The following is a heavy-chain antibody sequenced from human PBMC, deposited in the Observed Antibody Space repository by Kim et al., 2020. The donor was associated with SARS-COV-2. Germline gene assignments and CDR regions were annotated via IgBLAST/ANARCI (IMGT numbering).Heavy chain of an antibody. Sequence: SETLSLTCTVSGGSISSSSYYWAWIRQPPGKGLEWLGNIYNSGSSYYNPSLKSRVTISVDTSKNQFSLKLSSVTAADTTVYYCARHDGYATFDSWGQGTLVTVSS. CDR1: GGSISSSSYY. CDR2: IYNSGSS. D-gene: IGHD5-12*01. J-gene: IGHJ4*02. CDR3: ARHDGYATFDS. V-gene: IGHV4-39*01.